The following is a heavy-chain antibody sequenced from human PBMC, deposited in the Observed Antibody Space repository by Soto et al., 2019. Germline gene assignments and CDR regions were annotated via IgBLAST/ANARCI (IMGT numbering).Heavy chain of an antibody. CDR2: ISAYNGNT. CDR1: GYTFISYG. Sequence: GASVKVSCKASGYTFISYGITWVRQAPGQGLEWMGWISAYNGNTDYAQKLQGRVTMTTDTSTSTAYMELRSLRSDDTAVYYCARDKTPHYDILNGPEYFRHWGQGTLVTVPQ. CDR3: ARDKTPHYDILNGPEYFRH. D-gene: IGHD3-9*01. V-gene: IGHV1-18*01. J-gene: IGHJ1*01.